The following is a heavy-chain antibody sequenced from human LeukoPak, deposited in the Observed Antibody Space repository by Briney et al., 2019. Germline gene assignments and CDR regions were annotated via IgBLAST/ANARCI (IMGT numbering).Heavy chain of an antibody. CDR3: AKARIEALGTGAFDV. V-gene: IGHV3-23*01. Sequence: GGSLRLSCAASGFTFSIYAMTWVRRAPGKGLEWVAAFSATDGSAQYAESVKGRFTISRDNSKNTLYLQMNRMRADDTAVYYCAKARIEALGTGAFDVWGQGTMVTVSS. J-gene: IGHJ3*01. D-gene: IGHD6-13*01. CDR1: GFTFSIYA. CDR2: FSATDGSA.